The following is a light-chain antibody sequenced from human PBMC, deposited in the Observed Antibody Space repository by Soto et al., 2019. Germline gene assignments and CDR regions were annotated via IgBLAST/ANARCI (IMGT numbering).Light chain of an antibody. V-gene: IGLV2-14*01. J-gene: IGLJ1*01. CDR3: SSYTTSSTLEGV. CDR1: SSDVGGYNR. Sequence: QSVLTQPASVSGSPGQSITISCTGTSSDVGGYNRVSWYQQHPGKAPKLMRYDVTIRPSGVSNRSSGSKSGNTASLTISGLPAEDEAEYYCSSYTTSSTLEGVFGTGTKLTVL. CDR2: DVT.